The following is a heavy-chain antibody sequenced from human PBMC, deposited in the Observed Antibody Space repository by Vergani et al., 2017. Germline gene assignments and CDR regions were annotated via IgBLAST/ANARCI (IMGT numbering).Heavy chain of an antibody. CDR2: IYTSGST. D-gene: IGHD3-22*01. Sequence: QVQLQESGPGLVKPSQTLSLTCTVSGGSISSGSYYWSWIRQPAGKGLEWIGRIYTSGSTNYNPSLKSRVTISVDTSKNQFSLKLSSVTAADTAVYYCARSRSHDSSGYYPPDAFDIWGQGTMVTVSS. J-gene: IGHJ3*02. CDR3: ARSRSHDSSGYYPPDAFDI. CDR1: GGSISSGSYY. V-gene: IGHV4-61*02.